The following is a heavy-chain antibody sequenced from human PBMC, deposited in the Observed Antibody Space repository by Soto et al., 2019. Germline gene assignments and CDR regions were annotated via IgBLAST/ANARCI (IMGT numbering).Heavy chain of an antibody. J-gene: IGHJ6*02. Sequence: GASVKVSCKASGYTFTGYYMHWVRQAPGQGLEWMGWINPNSGGTNYAQKFQGWVTMTRDTSISTAYMELSRLRSDDTAVYYCARDQIRFLEWLYPQLGNYYYYGMDVWGQGTTVTVSS. CDR2: INPNSGGT. CDR3: ARDQIRFLEWLYPQLGNYYYYGMDV. D-gene: IGHD3-3*01. CDR1: GYTFTGYY. V-gene: IGHV1-2*04.